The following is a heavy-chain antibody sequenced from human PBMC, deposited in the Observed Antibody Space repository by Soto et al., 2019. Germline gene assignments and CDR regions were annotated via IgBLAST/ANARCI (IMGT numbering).Heavy chain of an antibody. D-gene: IGHD1-26*01. Sequence: GGSLRLSCVVSVFPFGANAMSWVRQAPGKGLECVSGLSNTGRRTSYADSVKGRFNISRDNSENTVYLQMNSLRVEDTAVYYCATEMGATQGPFDNWGQGTLVTVYS. V-gene: IGHV3-23*01. CDR2: LSNTGRRT. CDR3: ATEMGATQGPFDN. CDR1: VFPFGANA. J-gene: IGHJ4*02.